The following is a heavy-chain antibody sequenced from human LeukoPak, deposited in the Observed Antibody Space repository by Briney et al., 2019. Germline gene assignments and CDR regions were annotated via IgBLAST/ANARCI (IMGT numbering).Heavy chain of an antibody. V-gene: IGHV1-8*03. CDR3: ARGRGAFGELLRSYFDY. CDR1: GYTFTSYD. J-gene: IGHJ4*02. Sequence: ASVKVSCKASGYTFTSYDINWVRQATGQGLEWMGWMNPNSGNTGYAQKFQGRVTITRNTSISTAYMELSSLRSEDTAVYYCARGRGAFGELLRSYFDYWGQGTLVTVSS. D-gene: IGHD3-10*01. CDR2: MNPNSGNT.